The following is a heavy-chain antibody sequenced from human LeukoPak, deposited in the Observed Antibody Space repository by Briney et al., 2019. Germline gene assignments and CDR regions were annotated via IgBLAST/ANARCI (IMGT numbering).Heavy chain of an antibody. Sequence: PSETLSLTCAVYGGSLSNYYWSWIRQPPGKGLEGVGQINHSGRSTYYNPSLKGRVTISVDSSKNQFSLKVNSVTAADTAMYYCARPVYCSSTTCAGPFQIWGQGTMVTVSP. CDR2: INHSGRST. D-gene: IGHD2-2*01. V-gene: IGHV4-34*01. CDR1: GGSLSNYY. J-gene: IGHJ3*02. CDR3: ARPVYCSSTTCAGPFQI.